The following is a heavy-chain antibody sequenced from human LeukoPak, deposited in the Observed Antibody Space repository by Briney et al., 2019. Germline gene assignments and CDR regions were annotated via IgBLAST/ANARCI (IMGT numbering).Heavy chain of an antibody. CDR1: GVSISSRGYS. Sequence: PSETLSLTCTVSGVSISSRGYSWSWIRQPAGKGLEWIGRIYTSGSTNYNPSLKSRVTMSVDTSKNQFSLKLSSVTAADTAVYYCARARYYDSGAFDIWGQGTMVTVSS. J-gene: IGHJ3*02. CDR3: ARARYYDSGAFDI. D-gene: IGHD3-22*01. CDR2: IYTSGST. V-gene: IGHV4-61*02.